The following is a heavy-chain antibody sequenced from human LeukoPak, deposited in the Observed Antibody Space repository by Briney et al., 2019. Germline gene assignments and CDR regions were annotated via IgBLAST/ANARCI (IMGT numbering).Heavy chain of an antibody. CDR3: ARGGFGSGSYPFDY. CDR2: MNPNSGNT. CDR1: GYTFTSYD. V-gene: IGHV1-8*01. Sequence: ASVKVSCKASGYTFTSYDINWVRQATGQGLECMGWMNPNSGNTGYAQKFQGRVTMTRNTSISTAYMELSSLRSEDTAVYYCARGGFGSGSYPFDYWGQGTLVTVSS. J-gene: IGHJ4*02. D-gene: IGHD3-10*01.